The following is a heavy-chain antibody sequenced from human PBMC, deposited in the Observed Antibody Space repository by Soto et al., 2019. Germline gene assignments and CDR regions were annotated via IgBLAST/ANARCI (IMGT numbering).Heavy chain of an antibody. Sequence: GGSLRLSCAASGFTFSDYYMSWIRQAPGKGLEWVSYISSSSSYTNYADSVKGRFTISRDNAKNSLYLQMNSLRAEDTAVYYCAREGRPNTGDSAFDYWGQGTLVTVSS. V-gene: IGHV3-11*06. CDR1: GFTFSDYY. D-gene: IGHD7-27*01. CDR3: AREGRPNTGDSAFDY. CDR2: ISSSSSYT. J-gene: IGHJ4*02.